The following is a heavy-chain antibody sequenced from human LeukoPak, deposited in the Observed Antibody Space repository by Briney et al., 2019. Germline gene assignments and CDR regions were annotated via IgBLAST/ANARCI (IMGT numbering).Heavy chain of an antibody. Sequence: GRSLRLSCAASGFTFDDYAMHWVRQAPGKGLEWVSGISWNSGSIGYADSAKGRFTISRDNAKNPLYLQMNSLRAEDTALYYCAKDMTAHIVVAVFDYRGQGTLVTVSS. CDR2: ISWNSGSI. CDR3: AKDMTAHIVVAVFDY. J-gene: IGHJ4*02. D-gene: IGHD6-19*01. CDR1: GFTFDDYA. V-gene: IGHV3-9*01.